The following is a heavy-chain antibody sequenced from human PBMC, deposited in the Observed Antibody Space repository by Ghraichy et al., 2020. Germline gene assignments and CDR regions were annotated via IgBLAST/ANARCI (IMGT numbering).Heavy chain of an antibody. CDR2: INHSGST. Sequence: SQTLPLTCAVYGGSFSGYYWSWIRQPPGKGLEWIGEINHSGSTNYNPSLKSRVTISVDTSKNQFSLKLSSVTAADTAVYYCASAPGRWEAKPWVHPAPNWGQGTLVTVSS. CDR3: ASAPGRWEAKPWVHPAPN. CDR1: GGSFSGYY. V-gene: IGHV4-34*01. D-gene: IGHD1-26*01. J-gene: IGHJ4*02.